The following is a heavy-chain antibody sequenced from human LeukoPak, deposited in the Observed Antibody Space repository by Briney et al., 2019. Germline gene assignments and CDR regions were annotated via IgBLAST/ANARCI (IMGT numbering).Heavy chain of an antibody. J-gene: IGHJ4*02. V-gene: IGHV3-30-3*01. CDR2: ISYDGSNK. CDR3: ARDHYDSSGYNY. CDR1: GFTFSSYA. D-gene: IGHD3-22*01. Sequence: PGGSLRLSCAASGFTFSSYAMHWVRQAPGKGLEWVAVISYDGSNKYYADSVKGRFTISRDNSKNTLYLQMNSLRAEDTAVYYCARDHYDSSGYNYWGQGTLVTVSS.